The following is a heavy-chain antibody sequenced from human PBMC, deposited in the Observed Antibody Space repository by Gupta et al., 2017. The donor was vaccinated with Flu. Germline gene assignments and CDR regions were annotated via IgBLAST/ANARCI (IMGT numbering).Heavy chain of an antibody. V-gene: IGHV4-38-2*02. CDR2: IYHSGST. D-gene: IGHD6-19*01. CDR1: GYSISSGYY. J-gene: IGHJ4*02. CDR3: ARDPHRAVAGIFDY. Sequence: QVQLQESGPGLVKPSETLSLTCAVSGYSISSGYYWGWIRPPPGKGLVWFGSIYHSGSTYYNPSLKSRVTISVDTSKNQFSLKLSSVTAADTAVYYCARDPHRAVAGIFDYWGQGTLVTVSS.